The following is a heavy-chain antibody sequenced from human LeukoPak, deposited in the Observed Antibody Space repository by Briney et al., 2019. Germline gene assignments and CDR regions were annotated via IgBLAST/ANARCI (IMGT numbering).Heavy chain of an antibody. CDR3: AKVVTIFNGMDV. V-gene: IGHV1-18*01. J-gene: IGHJ6*02. CDR1: GYTFTSYG. D-gene: IGHD3-3*01. Sequence: GASVKVSCKASGYTFTSYGVSWVRQAPGQGLEWMGWISTYNGNTNYAQKLQGRVTMTTDTSTSTAYMELRSLRSDDTAVYYCAKVVTIFNGMDVWGQGTTVTVSS. CDR2: ISTYNGNT.